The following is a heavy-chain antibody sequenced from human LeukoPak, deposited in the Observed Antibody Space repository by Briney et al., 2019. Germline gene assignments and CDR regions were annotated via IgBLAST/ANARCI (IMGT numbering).Heavy chain of an antibody. CDR3: ARETFGGTAFVI. CDR1: GFSFPNYW. D-gene: IGHD3-10*01. Sequence: GESLQISCKGSGFSFPNYWIGWVRQLPGKGLEWMGLIYPEDSDTRYSPSFQGHVTMSADTSIMTAYLHWSSLKASDTAMYYCARETFGGTAFVIWGQGTMVTVSS. CDR2: IYPEDSDT. V-gene: IGHV5-51*01. J-gene: IGHJ3*02.